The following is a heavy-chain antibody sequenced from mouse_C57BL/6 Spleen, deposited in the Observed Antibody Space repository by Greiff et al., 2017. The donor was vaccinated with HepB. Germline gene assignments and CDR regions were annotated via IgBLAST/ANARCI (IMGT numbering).Heavy chain of an antibody. CDR1: GFSFNTYA. V-gene: IGHV10-1*01. CDR3: VTDYYGSSPVAY. Sequence: EVKLMESGGGLVQPKGSLKLSCAASGFSFNTYAMNWVRQAPGKGLEWVARIRSKSNNYATYYADSVKDRFTISRDDSESMLYLQMNNLKTEDTAMYYCVTDYYGSSPVAYWGQGTLVTVSA. CDR2: IRSKSNNYAT. D-gene: IGHD1-1*01. J-gene: IGHJ3*01.